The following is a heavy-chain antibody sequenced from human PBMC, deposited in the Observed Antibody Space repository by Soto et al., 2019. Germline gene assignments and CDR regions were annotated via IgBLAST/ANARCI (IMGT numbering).Heavy chain of an antibody. D-gene: IGHD3-16*01. Sequence: PSETLSLTCTVSGGSISSGGYYWSWIRQHPGKGLEWIGYIYYSGSTNYNPSLKSRVTISVDTSKNQFSLKLSSVTAADTAVYYCARVSGDYIWGTEIMGYYYYYYMDVWGKGTTVTVSS. CDR1: GGSISSGGYY. CDR3: ARVSGDYIWGTEIMGYYYYYYMDV. V-gene: IGHV4-61*08. CDR2: IYYSGST. J-gene: IGHJ6*03.